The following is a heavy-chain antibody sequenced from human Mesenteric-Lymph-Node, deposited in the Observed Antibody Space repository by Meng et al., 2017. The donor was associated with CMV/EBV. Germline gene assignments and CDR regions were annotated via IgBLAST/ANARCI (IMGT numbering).Heavy chain of an antibody. Sequence: GGSLRLSCAASGFTFSDYYMNWVRQAPGKGLEWVAVISYDGTSTYYADSVKGRFTMSRDNSKNALYMQMNSLTTEDTAIYYCARAYYDFWTGYPGCAFDLWGQGTMVTVSS. CDR3: ARAYYDFWTGYPGCAFDL. CDR2: ISYDGTST. V-gene: IGHV3-30-3*01. J-gene: IGHJ3*01. D-gene: IGHD3-3*01. CDR1: GFTFSDYY.